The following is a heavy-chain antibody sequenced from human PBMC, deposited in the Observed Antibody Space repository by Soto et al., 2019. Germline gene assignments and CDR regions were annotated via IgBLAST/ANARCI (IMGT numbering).Heavy chain of an antibody. CDR3: EKAYSSSPNWFDP. V-gene: IGHV3-23*01. D-gene: IGHD6-13*01. J-gene: IGHJ5*02. CDR2: ISGSDGST. Sequence: PGGSLRLSFAASGFTFSSYAMTWVRQAPGKGLEWVSAISGSDGSTHYADSVKGRFTIYRDNSKNTLYLQMNSLRAEDAAVYYCEKAYSSSPNWFDPWGQGTLVTVSS. CDR1: GFTFSSYA.